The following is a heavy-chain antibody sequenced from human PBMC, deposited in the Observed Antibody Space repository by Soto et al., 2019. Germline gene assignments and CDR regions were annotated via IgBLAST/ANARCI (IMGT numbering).Heavy chain of an antibody. Sequence: QVQLVQSGAEVKKPGSSVKVSCKASGGTFSSYAISWVRQAPGQGLEWMGGIIPIFGTANYAQKFQGRVTITADESMSTGYMELSSLRSEDTAVYYCARFGVFKGYYGMDVWGQGTTVTVSS. J-gene: IGHJ6*02. CDR1: GGTFSSYA. V-gene: IGHV1-69*12. D-gene: IGHD3-16*01. CDR2: IIPIFGTA. CDR3: ARFGVFKGYYGMDV.